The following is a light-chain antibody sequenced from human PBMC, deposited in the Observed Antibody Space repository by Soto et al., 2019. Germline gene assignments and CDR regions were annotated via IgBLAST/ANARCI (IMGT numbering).Light chain of an antibody. CDR1: QSVSSSY. V-gene: IGKV3-20*01. CDR3: QQYGSSPWT. Sequence: GTLSLFPGERATPSCRASQSVSSSYLAWYQQKPGQAPRLLIYGASSRATGIPDRFSGSGSGTDFTLTISRLEPEDFAVYYCQQYGSSPWTFGQGTKVDI. CDR2: GAS. J-gene: IGKJ1*01.